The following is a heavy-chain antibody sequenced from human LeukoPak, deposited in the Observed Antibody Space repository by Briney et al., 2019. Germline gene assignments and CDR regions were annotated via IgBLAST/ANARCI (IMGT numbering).Heavy chain of an antibody. J-gene: IGHJ5*02. D-gene: IGHD3-10*01. CDR2: IYYSGSI. CDR3: ARDLVGGFYGSGSYSQYNWFDP. V-gene: IGHV4-59*01. CDR1: GGSMSSYY. Sequence: SETLSLTCTVSGGSMSSYYWSWIRQPPGKGLEGIGYIYYSGSINYNPSLKSRVTISVDTSKSQFSLKLSSVIAADTAVYYCARDLVGGFYGSGSYSQYNWFDPWGQGTLVTVSS.